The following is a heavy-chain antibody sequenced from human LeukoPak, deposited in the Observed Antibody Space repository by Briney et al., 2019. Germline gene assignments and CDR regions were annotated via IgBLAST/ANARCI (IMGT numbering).Heavy chain of an antibody. CDR2: ISEGVGNT. CDR1: GFTFTNYA. CDR3: AKREKGTTGRFFDY. Sequence: GGSLRLSCAASGFTFTNYAMTWVRQAPGKGLEWVSGISEGVGNTYYADSVKGRSTISKYHSKNTLYLQMNSVRAEDTALYYCAKREKGTTGRFFDYWGQGTLVTVSS. J-gene: IGHJ4*02. D-gene: IGHD4-17*01. V-gene: IGHV3-23*01.